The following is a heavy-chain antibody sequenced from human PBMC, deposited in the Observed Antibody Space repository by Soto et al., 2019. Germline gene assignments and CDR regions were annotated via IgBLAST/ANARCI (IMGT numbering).Heavy chain of an antibody. Sequence: SVKVSCKASGGTFSSYAISWVRQAPGQGLEWMGGIIPIFGTANYAQKFQGRVTITADKSTSTAYMELSSLRSEDTAVYYCASRYYYDSSGYGPHYYYYYGMDVWGQWTTVTVSS. D-gene: IGHD3-22*01. CDR2: IIPIFGTA. V-gene: IGHV1-69*06. J-gene: IGHJ6*02. CDR3: ASRYYYDSSGYGPHYYYYYGMDV. CDR1: GGTFSSYA.